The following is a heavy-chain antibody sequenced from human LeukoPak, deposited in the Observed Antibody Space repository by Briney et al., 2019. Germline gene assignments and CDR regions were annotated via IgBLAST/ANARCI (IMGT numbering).Heavy chain of an antibody. V-gene: IGHV5-51*01. Sequence: GESLKISCKGSGYRFADYWIGWVRQLPGKGLEWMGIIYPVDSNTGYSPSFQGQVTISADKSIGTAYLQWSSLKASDTAMYYCARTHYTPQQLNSRIAPDYWGQGTLVTVSS. CDR3: ARTHYTPQQLNSRIAPDY. D-gene: IGHD6-13*01. CDR2: IYPVDSNT. J-gene: IGHJ4*02. CDR1: GYRFADYW.